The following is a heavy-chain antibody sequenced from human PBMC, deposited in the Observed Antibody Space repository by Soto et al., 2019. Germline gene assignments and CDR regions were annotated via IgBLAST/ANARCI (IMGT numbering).Heavy chain of an antibody. CDR2: IWYDGNKK. CDR1: GFTFSSSG. V-gene: IGHV3-33*01. J-gene: IGHJ5*02. Sequence: QVHLVESGGGVVQPGRSLRLSCAASGFTFSSSGMHWVRQTPGKGLEWVALIWYDGNKKYYGDSVKGRFTISRDDSKNTVYLELNSLRVEGSAVYYCARGACGSWILGSWGQGTLVTVSS. D-gene: IGHD5-12*01. CDR3: ARGACGSWILGS.